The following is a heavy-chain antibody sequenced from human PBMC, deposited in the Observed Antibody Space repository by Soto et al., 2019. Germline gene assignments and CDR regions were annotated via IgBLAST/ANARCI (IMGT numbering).Heavy chain of an antibody. CDR2: INYSGST. CDR1: GGSISSYY. Sequence: PSETLSLTCTVSGGSISSYYWSWIRQPPGKGLEWIGYINYSGSTNYNPSLKGRATISADTSKNQFSLKLSSVTAADSAVYYCARGETTVTKYFDYWGQGTLVTVSS. CDR3: ARGETTVTKYFDY. D-gene: IGHD4-17*01. J-gene: IGHJ4*02. V-gene: IGHV4-59*12.